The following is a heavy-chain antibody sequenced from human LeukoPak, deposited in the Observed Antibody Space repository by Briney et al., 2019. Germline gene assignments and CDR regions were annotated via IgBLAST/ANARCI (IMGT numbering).Heavy chain of an antibody. CDR1: GFTFSSCN. V-gene: IGHV3-48*02. Sequence: GGSLRLSCAASGFTFSSCNMNWVRQAPGKGLEWVSYITSSSNVIYYADTVKGRFTISRDNAKNSLFLQTNGLRDEDTAVYYCVRDSPMAIFDYWGQGALVTVSS. CDR2: ITSSSNVI. D-gene: IGHD5-24*01. CDR3: VRDSPMAIFDY. J-gene: IGHJ4*02.